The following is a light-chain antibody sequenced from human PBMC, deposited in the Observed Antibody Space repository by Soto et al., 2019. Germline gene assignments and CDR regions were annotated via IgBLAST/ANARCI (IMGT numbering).Light chain of an antibody. J-gene: IGLJ2*01. Sequence: QSALTQPRSVPGSPGQSVTIACTGTSSVVVGYNYVSWYQPHPGKAPKLMLYDVSKRPSGVPDRFSGSKSGNTASLTISVLQAEDEADYYCCSYAGGHTFHVVFGGGTKVPVL. CDR3: CSYAGGHTFHVV. CDR1: SSVVVGYNY. CDR2: DVS. V-gene: IGLV2-11*01.